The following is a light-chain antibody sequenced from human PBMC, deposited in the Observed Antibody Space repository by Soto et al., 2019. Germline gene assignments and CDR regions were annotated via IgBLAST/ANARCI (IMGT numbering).Light chain of an antibody. V-gene: IGLV2-14*01. J-gene: IGLJ2*01. CDR3: SSYPVYSTLLL. CDR2: EVT. Sequence: QSALTQPASVSGSPGQSITISCTGTSSDIGGYKYVSWYQQHPGKAPKLIIYEVTNRPSGVSDRFSGSKSGNTASLTISGLQDEDVADYYCSSYPVYSTLLLFGGGTKVTVL. CDR1: SSDIGGYKY.